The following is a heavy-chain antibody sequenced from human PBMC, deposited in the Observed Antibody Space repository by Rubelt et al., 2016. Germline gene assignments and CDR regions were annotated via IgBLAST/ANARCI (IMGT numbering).Heavy chain of an antibody. V-gene: IGHV3-21*04. CDR2: ISSSSSYI. CDR3: AKERYGTTYYFDY. D-gene: IGHD2/OR15-2a*01. Sequence: EVQLVESGGGLVKPGGSLRLSCAASGFTFSSYSMNWVRQAPGKGLEWVSSISSSSSYIYYADSVKGRFTISRDNAKNSLYLQMNSLRAEDTAVYYCAKERYGTTYYFDYWGQGTLVTVSS. J-gene: IGHJ4*02. CDR1: GFTFSSYS.